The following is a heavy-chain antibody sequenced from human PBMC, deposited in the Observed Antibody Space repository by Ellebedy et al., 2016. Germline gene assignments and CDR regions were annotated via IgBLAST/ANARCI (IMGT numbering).Heavy chain of an antibody. CDR2: ISDDGTRK. CDR1: GFSVSSND. J-gene: IGHJ6*02. V-gene: IGHV3-30*03. Sequence: GESLKISXVVSGFSVSSNDMSWVRQAPGKGLEWVALISDDGTRKYYTDSVKGRFTISRDNSKSRVYLQMNSLRVEDTAVYYCARVRSSGFYSNYDLDVWGQGTTVTVSS. CDR3: ARVRSSGFYSNYDLDV. D-gene: IGHD3-22*01.